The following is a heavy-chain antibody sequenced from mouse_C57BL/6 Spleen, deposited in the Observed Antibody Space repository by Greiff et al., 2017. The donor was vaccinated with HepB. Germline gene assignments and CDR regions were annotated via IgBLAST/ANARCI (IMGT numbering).Heavy chain of an antibody. J-gene: IGHJ1*03. CDR2: INPNNGGT. CDR1: GYTFTDYN. V-gene: IGHV1-18*01. D-gene: IGHD3-3*01. CDR3: ARERAGTYFDV. Sequence: VQLKESGPELVKPGASVKIPCKASGYTFTDYNMDWVKQSHGKSLEWIGDINPNNGGTIYNQKFKGKATLTVDKSSSTAYMELRSLTSEDTAVYYCARERAGTYFDVWGTGTTVTVSS.